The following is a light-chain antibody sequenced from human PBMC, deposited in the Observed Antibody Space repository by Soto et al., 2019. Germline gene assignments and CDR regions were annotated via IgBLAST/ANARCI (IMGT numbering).Light chain of an antibody. V-gene: IGLV2-11*01. CDR2: DVT. J-gene: IGLJ1*01. Sequence: QSALTQPRSVSGSPGQSVTISCTGPSSDVGGYNYVSWYQHHPGKAPKVIIYDVTKRPSGVPDRFSGSKSGSTASLTISGLHADDEADYYCCAYAGRFVFGTGTK. CDR3: CAYAGRFV. CDR1: SSDVGGYNY.